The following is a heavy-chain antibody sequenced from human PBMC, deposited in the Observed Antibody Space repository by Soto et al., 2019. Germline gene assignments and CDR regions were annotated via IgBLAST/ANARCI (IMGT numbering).Heavy chain of an antibody. CDR3: ARGGDVAVAGYDAFDI. V-gene: IGHV4-59*01. Sequence: SETLSLTCTVSGGSISSYYWSWIRQPPGKGLEWIGYIYYSGSTNYNPSLKSRVTISVDTSKNQFSLKLSSVTAADTAVYYCARGGDVAVAGYDAFDIWGQGTMVTVSS. J-gene: IGHJ3*02. CDR2: IYYSGST. D-gene: IGHD6-19*01. CDR1: GGSISSYY.